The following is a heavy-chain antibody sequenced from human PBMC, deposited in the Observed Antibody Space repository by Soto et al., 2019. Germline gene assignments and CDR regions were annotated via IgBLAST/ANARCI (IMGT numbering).Heavy chain of an antibody. J-gene: IGHJ6*02. CDR2: ISYDGSNK. CDR1: GFTFSSYA. CDR3: ARDQGGATLYYHGMDV. Sequence: QVQLVESGGGVVQPGRSLRLSCAASGFTFSSYAMHWVRQAPGQGLEWVALISYDGSNKYYADSVKGRFTISRDNSKNTLHLLMTRLRPEATALYHCARDQGGATLYYHGMDVWGQGTTVTVSS. V-gene: IGHV3-30-3*01. D-gene: IGHD1-26*01.